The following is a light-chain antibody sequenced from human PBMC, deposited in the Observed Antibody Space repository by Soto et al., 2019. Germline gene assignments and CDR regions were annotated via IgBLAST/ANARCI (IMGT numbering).Light chain of an antibody. CDR2: VGAGGIVG. J-gene: IGLJ2*01. V-gene: IGLV9-49*01. CDR1: SGYSDYK. CDR3: GSELGSGRNFVIL. Sequence: QPVLTQPPSASASLGASVTLTCTLSSGYSDYKVDWFQQRPGKGPRFVMRVGAGGIVGFKGDGIPDRFSVLGSDLNRYLTIKNIQEEDESDYHVGSELGSGRNFVILFGVVPKLPVL.